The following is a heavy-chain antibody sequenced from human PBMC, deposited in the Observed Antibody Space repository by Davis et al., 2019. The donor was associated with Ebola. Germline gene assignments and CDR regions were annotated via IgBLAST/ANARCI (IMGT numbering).Heavy chain of an antibody. CDR1: GGSISSYY. Sequence: PSETLSLTCTVSGGSISSYYWSWIRQPPGKGLEWIGYIYYSGSTNYNPSLKSRVTISVETSKNQFSLKLSSVTAADTAVYYCAREAHMLESINYMDVWGKGTTVTVSS. J-gene: IGHJ6*03. CDR2: IYYSGST. D-gene: IGHD3-10*01. V-gene: IGHV4-59*01. CDR3: AREAHMLESINYMDV.